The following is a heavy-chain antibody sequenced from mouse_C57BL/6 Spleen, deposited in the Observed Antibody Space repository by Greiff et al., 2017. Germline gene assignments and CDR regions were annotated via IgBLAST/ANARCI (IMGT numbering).Heavy chain of an antibody. D-gene: IGHD1-1*01. CDR2: IDPEDGDT. CDR3: TTSGTTVRIFYFDY. J-gene: IGHJ2*01. CDR1: GFNIKDYY. V-gene: IGHV14-1*01. Sequence: EVQLQQSGAELVRPGASVKLSCTASGFNIKDYYMHWVKQRPEQGLEWIGRIDPEDGDTEYAPKFQGKATMTADTSSNTAYLQLSSLTSEDTAVYYCTTSGTTVRIFYFDYWGQGTTLTVSS.